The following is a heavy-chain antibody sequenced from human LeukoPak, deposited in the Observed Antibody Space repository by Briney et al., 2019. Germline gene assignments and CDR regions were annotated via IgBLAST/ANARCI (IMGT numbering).Heavy chain of an antibody. CDR1: GFTFSNYA. Sequence: GRSLRLSCAASGFTFSNYALHWVRQAPGKGLEWVAIISHDGNNRYYADSVKGRFTISRDNSKNTLFLQMNSLRAEDTAVYYCAKADGDHYFYGMDVWGQGTTVTVSS. J-gene: IGHJ6*02. CDR2: ISHDGNNR. V-gene: IGHV3-30*04. CDR3: AKADGDHYFYGMDV. D-gene: IGHD4-17*01.